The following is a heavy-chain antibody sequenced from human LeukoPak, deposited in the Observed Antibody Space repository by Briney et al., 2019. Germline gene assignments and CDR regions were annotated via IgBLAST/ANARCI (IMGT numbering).Heavy chain of an antibody. D-gene: IGHD3-9*01. Sequence: PGGSLRLSCAASGFTFSSYWMHWVRQAPGKGLVWVSRINSDGSSTSYADSVKGRFTISRDNAKNTLYLQMNSLRAEDTAVYYCARGLRYFDWLLPTAFDYWGQGTLVTVSS. V-gene: IGHV3-74*01. CDR1: GFTFSSYW. CDR2: INSDGSST. J-gene: IGHJ4*02. CDR3: ARGLRYFDWLLPTAFDY.